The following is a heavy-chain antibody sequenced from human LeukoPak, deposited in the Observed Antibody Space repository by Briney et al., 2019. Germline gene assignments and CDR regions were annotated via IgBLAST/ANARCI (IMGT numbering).Heavy chain of an antibody. CDR3: ARVVMDFDSSSYYSRYFQH. V-gene: IGHV4-38-2*02. Sequence: SETLSLTCTVSGYSISRGYYWGWIRQPPGKGLEWIGSINHSGNTYHNATLKSRVTISVDTSKNQFSLQLNSVTAADTAVYYCARVVMDFDSSSYYSRYFQHWGQGTLVTVSS. CDR1: GYSISRGYY. D-gene: IGHD3-22*01. J-gene: IGHJ1*01. CDR2: INHSGNT.